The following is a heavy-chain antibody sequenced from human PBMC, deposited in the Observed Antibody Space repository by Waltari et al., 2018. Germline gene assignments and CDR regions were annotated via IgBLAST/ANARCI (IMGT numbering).Heavy chain of an antibody. J-gene: IGHJ6*02. CDR3: ASPITMVQGVPGDYYGMDV. CDR1: GGTFSSYA. D-gene: IGHD3-10*01. CDR2: IIPIFGTA. V-gene: IGHV1-69*13. Sequence: QVQLVQSGAEVKKPGSSVKVSCKASGGTFSSYAISWVRQAPGQGLEWMGGIIPIFGTANYAQKFQGRVTITADESTSTAYMELSSLRSEDTAVYYCASPITMVQGVPGDYYGMDVWGQGTTVTVSS.